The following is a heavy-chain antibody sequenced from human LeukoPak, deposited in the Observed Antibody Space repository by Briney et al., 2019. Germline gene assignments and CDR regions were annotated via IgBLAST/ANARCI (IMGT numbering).Heavy chain of an antibody. Sequence: PSETLSLXCSVSGDSVSRSDSYWDWIRQPPGKGLEWIGTIYYSGRTYYSPSLKSRVTMSVDTSNNQFSLNLRSVTAADTAVYYCARRRYYDGSGYLEWGQGTLLSVSS. CDR3: ARRRYYDGSGYLE. D-gene: IGHD3-22*01. CDR1: GDSVSRSDSY. CDR2: IYYSGRT. J-gene: IGHJ1*01. V-gene: IGHV4-39*01.